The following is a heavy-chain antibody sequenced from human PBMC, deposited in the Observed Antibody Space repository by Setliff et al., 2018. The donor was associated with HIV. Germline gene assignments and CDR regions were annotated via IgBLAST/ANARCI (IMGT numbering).Heavy chain of an antibody. CDR3: ARQGGFSSSSYPRNYIDV. J-gene: IGHJ6*03. Sequence: SETLSLTCAVYGGSFSGYYWSWIRQPPGKGLEWIGEINHRGSTDYMPSLKGRVTVSVDTSKNQFSLKLNSVTAADTAVYYCARQGGFSSSSYPRNYIDVWGKGTTVTVSS. V-gene: IGHV4-34*01. D-gene: IGHD6-13*01. CDR1: GGSFSGYY. CDR2: INHRGST.